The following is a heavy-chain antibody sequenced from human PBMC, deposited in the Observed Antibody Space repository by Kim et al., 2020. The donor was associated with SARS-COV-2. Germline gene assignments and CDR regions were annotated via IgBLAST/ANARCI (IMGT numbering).Heavy chain of an antibody. J-gene: IGHJ3*02. CDR1: GFTFSSYS. D-gene: IGHD2-2*01. Sequence: GGSLRLSCAASGFTFSSYSMNWVRQAPGKGLEWVSYISSSSSTIYYADSVKGRFTISRDNAKNSLYLQMNSLRAEDTAVYYCARWSYCSSTSCYAWDAFDIWGQGTMVTVSS. CDR3: ARWSYCSSTSCYAWDAFDI. CDR2: ISSSSSTI. V-gene: IGHV3-48*04.